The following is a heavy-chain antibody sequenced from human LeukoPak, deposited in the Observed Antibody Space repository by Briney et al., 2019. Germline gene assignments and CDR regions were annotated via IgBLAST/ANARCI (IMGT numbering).Heavy chain of an antibody. J-gene: IGHJ5*02. CDR2: IYYSGTT. CDR1: GDSISSTTYY. Sequence: SETLSLTCTVPGDSISSTTYYSGWIRQAPGKGLEWIGTIYYSGTTYYNPSLKNRVTISVDTSKHQFSLRLSSVTAADSAVYYCARHRSEDYAIWSGSFHRQVIIKWIDPWGQGTLVTVSS. D-gene: IGHD3-3*01. V-gene: IGHV4-39*01. CDR3: ARHRSEDYAIWSGSFHRQVIIKWIDP.